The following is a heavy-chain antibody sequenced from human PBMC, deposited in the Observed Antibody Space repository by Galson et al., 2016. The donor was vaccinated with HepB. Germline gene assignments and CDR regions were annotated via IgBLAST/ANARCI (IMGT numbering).Heavy chain of an antibody. CDR1: GFTFSDHC. J-gene: IGHJ3*02. Sequence: SLRLSCAASGFTFSDHCMYWVRQAPGKGLEWLSRINNDGTKIEYAGSVKGRFTIARDNSKNTLYLQMNSLRAEDTAVYHCAKDVYSSSWYGAFDIWGQGTKVIVSS. CDR3: AKDVYSSSWYGAFDI. V-gene: IGHV3-74*01. D-gene: IGHD6-13*01. CDR2: INNDGTKI.